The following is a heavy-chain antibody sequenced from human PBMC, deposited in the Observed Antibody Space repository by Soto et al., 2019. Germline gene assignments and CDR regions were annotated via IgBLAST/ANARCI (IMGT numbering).Heavy chain of an antibody. D-gene: IGHD6-19*01. J-gene: IGHJ5*02. V-gene: IGHV3-48*01. CDR3: ARDPDSSGWYNWFDP. Sequence: GGSLRLSCAASGFPFSSYSMNWVRQAPGKGLEWVSYISSSGSTIYYADSVKGRFTISRDNAKNSLYLQMNSLRAEDTAVYYCARDPDSSGWYNWFDPWGQGTLVTVSS. CDR1: GFPFSSYS. CDR2: ISSSGSTI.